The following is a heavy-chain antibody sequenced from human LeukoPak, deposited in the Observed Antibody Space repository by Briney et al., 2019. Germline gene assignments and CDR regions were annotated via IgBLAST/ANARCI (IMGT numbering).Heavy chain of an antibody. CDR1: GGTFSSYA. D-gene: IGHD3-10*01. Sequence: SVTVSCKASGGTFSSYAISWVRQAPGQGLEWMGGIIPIFGTANYAQKFQGRVTITADESTSTAYMELSSLRSEDTAVYYCANTMVRSPLPPYYYYGMDVWGQGTTVTVSS. J-gene: IGHJ6*02. V-gene: IGHV1-69*13. CDR3: ANTMVRSPLPPYYYYGMDV. CDR2: IIPIFGTA.